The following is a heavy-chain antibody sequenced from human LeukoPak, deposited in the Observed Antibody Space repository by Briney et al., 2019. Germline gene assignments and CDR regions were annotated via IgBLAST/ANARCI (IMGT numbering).Heavy chain of an antibody. Sequence: GESLKISCKGFGFTFTNNWIGWVRQKPGKGLEWMGNIYLGDSDVRYSPSFQGQVTISADKSTTTAYLQWSSLKASDTAMYYCARHPSFYSGWPLDYWGQGTLVTVSS. CDR1: GFTFTNNW. D-gene: IGHD6-19*01. CDR3: ARHPSFYSGWPLDY. CDR2: IYLGDSDV. J-gene: IGHJ4*02. V-gene: IGHV5-51*01.